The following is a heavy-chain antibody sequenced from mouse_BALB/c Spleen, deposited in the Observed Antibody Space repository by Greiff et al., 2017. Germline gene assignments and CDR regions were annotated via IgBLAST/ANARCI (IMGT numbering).Heavy chain of an antibody. Sequence: DVKLVESGGGLVQPGGSLKLSCAASGFTFSSYTMSWVRQTPEKRLEWVAYISNGGGSTYYPDTVKGRFTISRDNAKNTLYLQMSSLKSEDTAMYYCARRPDYLYAMDYWGQGTSVTVSS. CDR1: GFTFSSYT. CDR3: ARRPDYLYAMDY. CDR2: ISNGGGST. J-gene: IGHJ4*01. D-gene: IGHD2-4*01. V-gene: IGHV5-12-2*01.